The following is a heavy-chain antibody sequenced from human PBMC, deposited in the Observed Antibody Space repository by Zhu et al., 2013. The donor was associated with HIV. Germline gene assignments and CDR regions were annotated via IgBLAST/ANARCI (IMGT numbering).Heavy chain of an antibody. J-gene: IGHJ4*02. Sequence: QVQLVQSGTEMKRPGTSVKVSCRPSGYRFTAYYIHWVRQAPGKGIEWMGWINPKNGSTKLAQTFRDRISVTRDTSINTIYMELRSLTSDDTAVYYCARGQWELPLLHEYWGQGTLVTVSS. V-gene: IGHV1-2*02. CDR2: INPKNGST. D-gene: IGHD1-26*01. CDR1: GYRFTAYY. CDR3: ARGQWELPLLHEY.